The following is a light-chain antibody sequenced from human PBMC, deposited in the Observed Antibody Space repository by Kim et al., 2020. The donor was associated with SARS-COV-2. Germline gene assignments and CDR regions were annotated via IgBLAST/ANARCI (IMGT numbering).Light chain of an antibody. V-gene: IGKV1-5*03. Sequence: ASVGARVTITCLASQSISSWLAWYQQKPGKAPKLLIYKASSLQTGVPSRFSGSGSGTEFTLTISSLQPDDFATYYCQQYNSYSWTFGQGTKVDIK. CDR1: QSISSW. CDR3: QQYNSYSWT. CDR2: KAS. J-gene: IGKJ1*01.